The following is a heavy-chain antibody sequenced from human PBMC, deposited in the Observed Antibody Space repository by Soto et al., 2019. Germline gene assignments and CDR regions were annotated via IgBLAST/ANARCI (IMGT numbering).Heavy chain of an antibody. CDR1: GFTFSGSA. V-gene: IGHV3-73*01. CDR3: TIDMESGYSYGYFDY. Sequence: GGSLRLSCAASGFTFSGSAMHWVRQASGKGLEWVGRIRSKANSYATAYAASVKGRFTISRDDSKNTAYLQMNSLKTEDTAVYYCTIDMESGYSYGYFDYWGQGTLVTVSS. CDR2: IRSKANSYAT. J-gene: IGHJ4*02. D-gene: IGHD5-18*01.